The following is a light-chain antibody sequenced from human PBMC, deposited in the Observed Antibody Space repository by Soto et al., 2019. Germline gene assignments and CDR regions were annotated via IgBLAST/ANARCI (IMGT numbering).Light chain of an antibody. Sequence: EIVMTQSPATLSVSPGERATLCCRASQSVSSNLAWYQQKPGQAPRLLIYGASTRATGIPARFSGSGSGTEFTLTISSLRSEDFAVYYCQQYNNWLITFGQGTRLEIK. CDR2: GAS. V-gene: IGKV3-15*01. J-gene: IGKJ5*01. CDR1: QSVSSN. CDR3: QQYNNWLIT.